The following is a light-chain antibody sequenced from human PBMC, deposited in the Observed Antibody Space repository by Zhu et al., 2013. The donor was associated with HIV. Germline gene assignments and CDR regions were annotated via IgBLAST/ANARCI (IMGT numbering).Light chain of an antibody. Sequence: DIVLTQSPATLSVSPGERATLSCWASQSVKSNLAWYQQKPGQAPRLLVYDASIRATDIPARFSGSGSGTEFTLTISSLRSEDFAVYYCQQNDSSSLTFGGGTTVEIK. CDR2: DAS. CDR3: QQNDSSSLT. J-gene: IGKJ4*01. V-gene: IGKV3-15*01. CDR1: QSVKSN.